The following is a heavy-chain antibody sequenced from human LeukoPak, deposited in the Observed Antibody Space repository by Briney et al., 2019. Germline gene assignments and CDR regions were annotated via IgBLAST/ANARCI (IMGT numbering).Heavy chain of an antibody. V-gene: IGHV4-39*01. CDR3: VRHDGRGGATMGAMDS. CDR2: IYYGRTT. Sequence: SETLSLTCTVSGDSISSSSHHWGWIRQSPGKGLEWIGSIYYGRTTYYNPSLNNRVSISVVTSKNQFSLQLNSMSAADTAVYYCVRHDGRGGATMGAMDSWGQGSLVTVSS. CDR1: GDSISSSSHH. J-gene: IGHJ4*02. D-gene: IGHD2-2*01.